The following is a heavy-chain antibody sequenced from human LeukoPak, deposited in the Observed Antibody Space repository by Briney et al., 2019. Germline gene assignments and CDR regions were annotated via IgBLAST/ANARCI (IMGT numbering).Heavy chain of an antibody. V-gene: IGHV3-11*04. J-gene: IGHJ3*02. CDR3: ARDAWVHLRSAFDI. CDR1: GFTFGDYY. D-gene: IGHD1-1*01. CDR2: ISNSGSTI. Sequence: SGGSLRLSCAASGFTFGDYYMSWIRQAPGKGLEWISYISNSGSTIYYADSVKGRFTISRDNSKNTLYLQMNSLRAEDTAVCYCARDAWVHLRSAFDIWGQGTMVTVSS.